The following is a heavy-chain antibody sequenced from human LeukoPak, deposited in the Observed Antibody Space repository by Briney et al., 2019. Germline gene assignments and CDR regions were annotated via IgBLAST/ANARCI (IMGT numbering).Heavy chain of an antibody. CDR2: ISSSGSTM. CDR1: GFTFSTYA. CDR3: ASAIAHMVRGVRLRDAFDI. D-gene: IGHD3-10*01. V-gene: IGHV3-48*04. J-gene: IGHJ3*02. Sequence: GSLRLSCAASGFTFSTYAMSWVRQAPGKGLEWVSYISSSGSTMYYADSVKGRFTISRDNAKNSLYLQMNTLRAEDTAVYYCASAIAHMVRGVRLRDAFDIWGQGTMVTVSS.